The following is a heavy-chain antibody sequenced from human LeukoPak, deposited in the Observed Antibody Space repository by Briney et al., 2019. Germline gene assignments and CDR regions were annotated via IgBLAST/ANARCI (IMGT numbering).Heavy chain of an antibody. D-gene: IGHD6-19*01. J-gene: IGHJ6*02. CDR2: IKQDGSEK. Sequence: GRSLRLSCAASGFTFSSYWMSWVRQAPGKGLEWVANIKQDGSEKYYVDSVKGRFTISRDNAKNSLYLQMNSLRAEDTAVYYCAREALPQWLTRDGMDVWGQGTTVTVSS. CDR3: AREALPQWLTRDGMDV. CDR1: GFTFSSYW. V-gene: IGHV3-7*01.